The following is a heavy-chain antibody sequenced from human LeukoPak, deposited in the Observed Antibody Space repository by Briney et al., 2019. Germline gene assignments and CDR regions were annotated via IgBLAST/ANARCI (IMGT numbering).Heavy chain of an antibody. CDR2: IYYSGST. CDR1: GGSISSYY. CDR3: ARRQMVAAAFNWFDP. V-gene: IGHV4-59*08. Sequence: RASETLSLTCTVSGGSISSYYWSWIRQPPGKGLEGMGYIYYSGSTNYNPSLKSRVTISVDTSKNQFSLKLSSVTAADTAVYYCARRQMVAAAFNWFDPWGQGTLVTVSS. J-gene: IGHJ5*02. D-gene: IGHD2-15*01.